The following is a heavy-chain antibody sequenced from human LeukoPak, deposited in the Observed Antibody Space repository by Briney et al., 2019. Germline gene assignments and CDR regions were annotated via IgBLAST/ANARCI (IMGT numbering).Heavy chain of an antibody. CDR3: ARDRSSNPNYYYYYMDV. V-gene: IGHV3-33*01. CDR2: IWYDGSKK. D-gene: IGHD4-11*01. CDR1: RFTFSSDG. J-gene: IGHJ6*03. Sequence: GGSLRLSCAASRFTFSSDGTHWVRQAPGKGLEWVAVIWYDGSKKYYADSVKGRFTISRDNSKNTLYLQMSSLRAEDTAVYYCARDRSSNPNYYYYYMDVWGKGTTVTVSS.